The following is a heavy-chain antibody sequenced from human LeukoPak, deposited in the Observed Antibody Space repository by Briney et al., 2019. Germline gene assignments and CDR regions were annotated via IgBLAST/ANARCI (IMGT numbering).Heavy chain of an antibody. CDR3: ATLQKVGDQRLGFDY. D-gene: IGHD4-17*01. V-gene: IGHV1-46*01. CDR1: GYGFTSYY. J-gene: IGHJ4*02. CDR2: INPSVGGT. Sequence: GASVKVSCKAFGYGFTSYYIHWVRQAPGQGLEWMGIINPSVGGTTYARKFQGRVTMTEDTSTDTAYMELSSLRSEDTAVYYCATLQKVGDQRLGFDYWGQGTLVTVSS.